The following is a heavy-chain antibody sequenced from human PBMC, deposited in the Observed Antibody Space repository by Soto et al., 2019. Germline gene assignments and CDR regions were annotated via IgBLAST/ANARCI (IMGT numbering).Heavy chain of an antibody. Sequence: GSLRLSCAASGFTVNSSYMTWIRQAPGKWLQWVADISSGGTTKYADSVRGRFSISRDMSKNTLYLQMNSLRVEDTAIYSCARQFPTDNYGNRLDPWGQGTLVTVSS. CDR1: GFTVNSSY. V-gene: IGHV3-53*01. J-gene: IGHJ5*02. CDR3: ARQFPTDNYGNRLDP. CDR2: ISSGGTT. D-gene: IGHD4-17*01.